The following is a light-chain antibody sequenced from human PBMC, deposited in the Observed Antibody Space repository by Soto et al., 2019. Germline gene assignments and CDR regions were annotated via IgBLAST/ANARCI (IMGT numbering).Light chain of an antibody. CDR2: GTS. CDR1: HSFSRSN. J-gene: IGKJ5*01. V-gene: IGKV3-20*01. Sequence: EIVLTQSPGTLSLSPGERATVSCRASHSFSRSNLAWYQHKPGQAPRLLIYGTSNRATGIPDRFTGSGSGTDLTLTISSLEPEDFAVYYCEQYGSSPPSITFGQGTRLEIK. CDR3: EQYGSSPPSIT.